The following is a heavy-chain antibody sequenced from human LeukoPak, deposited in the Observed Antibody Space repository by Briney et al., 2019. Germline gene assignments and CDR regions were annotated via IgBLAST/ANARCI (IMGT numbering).Heavy chain of an antibody. CDR3: ARPPDGLANAFDI. J-gene: IGHJ3*02. CDR1: GFSFSTSW. V-gene: IGHV3-74*01. CDR2: INPDYSGT. D-gene: IGHD2-8*01. Sequence: PGGSLRLSCKGSGFSFSTSWIHWVRQAPGMGLVWVSRINPDYSGTDYADSVRGRFTISRDNAKNTVFLQMNSLRAEDTAVYYCARPPDGLANAFDIWGLGTMVTVSS.